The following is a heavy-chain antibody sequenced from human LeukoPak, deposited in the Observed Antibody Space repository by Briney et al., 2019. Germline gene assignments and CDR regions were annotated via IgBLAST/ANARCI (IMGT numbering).Heavy chain of an antibody. CDR2: IYPGDSDT. J-gene: IGHJ6*02. CDR3: ARSYCSRTSCYATFDDYYYGMDV. D-gene: IGHD2-2*01. V-gene: IGHV5-51*01. Sequence: GESLKISCKGSGYSFTSYWIGWVRQMPGKGLEWMGIIYPGDSDTRYSPSFQGQVTISADKSISTAYLQWSSLKASDTAMYYCARSYCSRTSCYATFDDYYYGMDVWGQGTTVTVSS. CDR1: GYSFTSYW.